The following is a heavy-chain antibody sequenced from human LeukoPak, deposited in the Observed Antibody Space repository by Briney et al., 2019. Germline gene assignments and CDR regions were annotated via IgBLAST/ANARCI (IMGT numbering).Heavy chain of an antibody. CDR1: GFTFKSYA. D-gene: IGHD1-26*01. J-gene: IGHJ4*02. CDR2: INSDGSST. CDR3: ARDGIEWELGFDY. V-gene: IGHV3-74*01. Sequence: GGSLRLSCAASGFTFKSYAMAWVRQAPGEGLEWVSRINSDGSSTSYADSVKGRFTISRDNAKNTPYLQMNSLRAEDTAVYYCARDGIEWELGFDYWGQGTLVTVSS.